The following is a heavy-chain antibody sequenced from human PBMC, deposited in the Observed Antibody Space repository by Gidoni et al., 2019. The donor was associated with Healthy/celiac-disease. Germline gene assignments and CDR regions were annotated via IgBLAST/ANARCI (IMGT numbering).Heavy chain of an antibody. CDR1: GSTFTSYG. V-gene: IGHV1-18*01. J-gene: IGHJ4*02. D-gene: IGHD2-2*01. CDR2: ISAYNGNT. CDR3: ARFHPGCSSTSCLDY. Sequence: QVQLVQSGGEVKKTGTAVKVSWQASGSTFTSYGISWVRQAPGKGLEGMGGISAYNGNTNYAQKLQGRVTMTTATSTSTAYMELRSLRSDDTAVYYCARFHPGCSSTSCLDYWGQGTLVTVSS.